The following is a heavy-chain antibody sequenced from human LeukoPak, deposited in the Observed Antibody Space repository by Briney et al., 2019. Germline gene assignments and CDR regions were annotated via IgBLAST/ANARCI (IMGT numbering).Heavy chain of an antibody. CDR1: GFTFSSYA. CDR3: AKGPPYSSSWYVYH. D-gene: IGHD6-13*01. Sequence: GGSLRLSCAASGFTFSSYAMSWVRQAPGKGLEWVSAISGSGGSTYYADSVKGWFTISRDNSKNTLYLQMNSLRAEDTAVYYCAKGPPYSSSWYVYHWGQGTLVTVSS. CDR2: ISGSGGST. J-gene: IGHJ4*02. V-gene: IGHV3-23*01.